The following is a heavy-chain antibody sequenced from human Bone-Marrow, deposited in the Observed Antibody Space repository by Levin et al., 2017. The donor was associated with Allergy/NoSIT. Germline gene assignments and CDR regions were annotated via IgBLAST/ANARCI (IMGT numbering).Heavy chain of an antibody. CDR3: VKGPYTGSPRWFDP. CDR2: ISSSGGTT. Sequence: PGGSLRLSCAASGFIFSNYAMSWVRQTPGQGLLWVSDISSSGGTTNYADSVKGRFTISRDNSKDTLYLQMSSLRAEDTAIYYCVKGPYTGSPRWFDPWGQGTLVTVSS. V-gene: IGHV3-23*01. J-gene: IGHJ5*02. CDR1: GFIFSNYA. D-gene: IGHD1-26*01.